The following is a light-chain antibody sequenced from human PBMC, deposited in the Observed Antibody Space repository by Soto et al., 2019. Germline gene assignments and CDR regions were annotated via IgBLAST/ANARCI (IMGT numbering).Light chain of an antibody. CDR1: QSVSSY. CDR2: DAS. Sequence: EIVFTQSPGTLSVSPGERATLSCRASQSVSSYLAWYQQKPGQAPRLLIYDASNRDTGIPARFSGSGSGTDFTLTISSLEPEDFEVYYCQQRSNWPPTFGQGTKVDIK. J-gene: IGKJ1*01. V-gene: IGKV3-11*01. CDR3: QQRSNWPPT.